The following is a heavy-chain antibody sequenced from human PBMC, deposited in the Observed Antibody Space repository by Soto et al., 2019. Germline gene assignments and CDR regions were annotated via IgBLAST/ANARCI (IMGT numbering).Heavy chain of an antibody. V-gene: IGHV3-7*03. Sequence: TGGSLRLSCLLSGFTFSEDWMGWVRQAPGKGLEWVANMKPDETERYYVDSVRGRFTISRDGAENSLHLQMNSLRVEDTALYYCARDLGIAVAEYYYYYGMDVWGQGTTVTVSS. D-gene: IGHD6-19*01. CDR1: GFTFSEDW. CDR2: MKPDETER. J-gene: IGHJ6*02. CDR3: ARDLGIAVAEYYYYYGMDV.